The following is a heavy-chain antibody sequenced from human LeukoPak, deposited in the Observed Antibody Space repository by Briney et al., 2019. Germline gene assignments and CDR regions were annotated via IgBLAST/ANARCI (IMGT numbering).Heavy chain of an antibody. CDR2: ISDSGGST. CDR3: ARDASSAFFGSSWSYYFDY. J-gene: IGHJ4*02. CDR1: GFTFSSYA. D-gene: IGHD6-13*01. V-gene: IGHV3-23*01. Sequence: GGSLRLSCAASGFTFSSYAMSWVRQAPGKGLEWVSAISDSGGSTYYADSVKGRFTISRDNSKNTLYLQMNSLRAEDTAVYYCARDASSAFFGSSWSYYFDYWGQGTLVTVSS.